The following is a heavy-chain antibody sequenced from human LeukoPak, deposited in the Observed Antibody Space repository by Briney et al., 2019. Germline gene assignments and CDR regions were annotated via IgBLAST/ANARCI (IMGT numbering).Heavy chain of an antibody. Sequence: PGGSLRLSCATSGFTFSSYAMHWVRQAPGKGLEWVAVISYDGSNKYYADSVKGRFTISRDNSKNTLYLQMNSLRAEDTAVYYCARGMVRGVIMGPPFDYWGQGTLVTVSS. D-gene: IGHD3-10*01. J-gene: IGHJ4*02. V-gene: IGHV3-30-3*01. CDR2: ISYDGSNK. CDR1: GFTFSSYA. CDR3: ARGMVRGVIMGPPFDY.